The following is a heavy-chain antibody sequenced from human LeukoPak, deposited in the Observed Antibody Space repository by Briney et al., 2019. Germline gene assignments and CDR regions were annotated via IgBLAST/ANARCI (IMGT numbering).Heavy chain of an antibody. D-gene: IGHD6-13*01. J-gene: IGHJ5*02. CDR2: INHSGSI. CDR3: ARRLERGAAAELMRGWFDP. CDR1: GGSFSVYY. Sequence: PSETLSLTCAVYGGSFSVYYWSWIRQPPGKGLEWIGEINHSGSINYNPSLKSRVTISVDTSKNQFSLKLSSVTAADTAVYYCARRLERGAAAELMRGWFDPWGQGTLVTVSS. V-gene: IGHV4-34*01.